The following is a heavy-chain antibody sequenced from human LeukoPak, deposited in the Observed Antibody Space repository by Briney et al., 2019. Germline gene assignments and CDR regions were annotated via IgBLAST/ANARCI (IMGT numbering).Heavy chain of an antibody. Sequence: ASETLSLTCTVSGGSISSSSYYWGWIRQPPGKGLEWIGSIYYSGSTYYNPSLKSRVTISVDTSKNQFSLKLSSVTAADTAVYYCARDQGAYDSSGYYYVYWGQGTLVTVSS. CDR1: GGSISSSSYY. CDR3: ARDQGAYDSSGYYYVY. V-gene: IGHV4-39*02. J-gene: IGHJ4*02. CDR2: IYYSGST. D-gene: IGHD3-22*01.